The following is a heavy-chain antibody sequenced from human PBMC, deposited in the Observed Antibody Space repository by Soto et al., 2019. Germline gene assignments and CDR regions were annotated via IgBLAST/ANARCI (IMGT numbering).Heavy chain of an antibody. V-gene: IGHV3-7*01. J-gene: IGHJ5*02. CDR1: GFTFNNYW. CDR3: ARDPIVVVPASNQANNWFDP. Sequence: GGSLRLSCAASGFTFNNYWMSWVRQAPWKGLEWVANIKQDGSEKYYVDSVKGRFTISRDNSKNTLYLQMNSLRAEDTAVYYCARDPIVVVPASNQANNWFDPWGQGTLVTVSS. CDR2: IKQDGSEK. D-gene: IGHD2-2*01.